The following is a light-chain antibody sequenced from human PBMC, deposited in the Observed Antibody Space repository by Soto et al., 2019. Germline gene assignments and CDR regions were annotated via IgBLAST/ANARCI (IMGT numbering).Light chain of an antibody. V-gene: IGLV2-11*01. Sequence: QSALTQPRSVSGSPGQSVTISCTGTSSDVGGYNYVSWYQQHPGKAPKLMIYDVSKRPSGVPDRFSGSKSGNTASLTIAGLQDDYESDYYCCSYAGSVLVGGGTKIPVL. CDR2: DVS. CDR1: SSDVGGYNY. J-gene: IGLJ2*01. CDR3: CSYAGSVL.